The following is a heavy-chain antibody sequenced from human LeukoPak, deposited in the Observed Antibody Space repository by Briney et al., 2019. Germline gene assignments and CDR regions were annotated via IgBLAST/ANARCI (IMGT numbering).Heavy chain of an antibody. CDR3: ATSRGYFFRWFQH. CDR2: IASSGSTI. J-gene: IGHJ1*01. V-gene: IGHV3-48*03. CDR1: GFTFSNYE. D-gene: IGHD3-22*01. Sequence: PGGSLRLSCSASGFTFSNYEMNWVRQAPGKGLEWVSYIASSGSTIYYADSVKGRFTISRDNAKSSLYLQMNSLRADDTAVYYCATSRGYFFRWFQHWGQGTLVTVPS.